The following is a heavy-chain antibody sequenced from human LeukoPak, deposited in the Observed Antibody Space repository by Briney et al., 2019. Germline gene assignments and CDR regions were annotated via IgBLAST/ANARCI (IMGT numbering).Heavy chain of an antibody. D-gene: IGHD1-26*01. CDR1: GFTFSSYA. J-gene: IGHJ4*02. CDR2: ISYDGSNK. Sequence: GGSLRLSCAASGFTFSSYAMHWVRQAPGKGLEWVAVISYDGSNKYYADSVKGRFTISRDNSKNTLYLQMNSLRAEDTAVYYCARDSVGATNHFDYWGQGTLVTVSS. V-gene: IGHV3-30-3*01. CDR3: ARDSVGATNHFDY.